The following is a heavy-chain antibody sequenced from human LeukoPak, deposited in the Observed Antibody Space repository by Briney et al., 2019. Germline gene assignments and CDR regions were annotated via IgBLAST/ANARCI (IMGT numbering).Heavy chain of an antibody. CDR1: GFTFSNAW. J-gene: IGHJ4*02. V-gene: IGHV3-15*01. D-gene: IGHD4-17*01. CDR2: IKSKTDGGTT. Sequence: GGSLRLSCAASGFTFSNAWMSWVSQAPGKGPEWVGRIKSKTDGGTTDYAAPVKGRFTISRDDSIKTLYLQMKSLKIEDTAVYYCTTEYGDYPFFDHWGQGTLLTVSS. CDR3: TTEYGDYPFFDH.